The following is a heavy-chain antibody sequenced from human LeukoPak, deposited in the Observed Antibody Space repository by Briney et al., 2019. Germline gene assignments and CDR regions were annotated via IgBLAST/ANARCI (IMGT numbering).Heavy chain of an antibody. Sequence: GGSLRLSCAASGFTFSSYGMHWVRQAPGKGLEWVAVISYDGSNKYYADSVKGRFTISRDNSKNTLYLQMNSLRAEDTAVCYCAKVLTAGTGYYYYYYYGMDVWGQGTTVTVSS. D-gene: IGHD6-13*01. J-gene: IGHJ6*02. CDR2: ISYDGSNK. CDR1: GFTFSSYG. V-gene: IGHV3-30*18. CDR3: AKVLTAGTGYYYYYYYGMDV.